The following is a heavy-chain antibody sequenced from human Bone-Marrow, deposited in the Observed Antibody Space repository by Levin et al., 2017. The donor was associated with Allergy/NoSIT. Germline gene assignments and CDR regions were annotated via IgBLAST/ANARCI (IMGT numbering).Heavy chain of an antibody. CDR2: IYPGDSYV. J-gene: IGHJ4*02. D-gene: IGHD2/OR15-2a*01. CDR1: GYSFPSYW. Sequence: GESLKISCAASGYSFPSYWIAWVRQMPGRGLEWLGVIYPGDSYVRYSPSFQGHVTISVDKSINTAYLQWSTLKASDTARYYCARPLGSEYNYFDYWGQGTPVTVSS. CDR3: ARPLGSEYNYFDY. V-gene: IGHV5-51*01.